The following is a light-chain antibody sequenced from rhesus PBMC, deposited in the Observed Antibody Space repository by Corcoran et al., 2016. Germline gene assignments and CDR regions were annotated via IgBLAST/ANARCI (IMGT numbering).Light chain of an antibody. V-gene: IGKV1-74*01. J-gene: IGKJ4*01. CDR2: KAS. CDR1: ENVNNH. Sequence: DIQMTQSPSSLSASIGDRVTLTCRASENVNNHLTWYPQQPGKAPKFLIYKASNLKNGIPSRFSGSGYGTEYTLTISRLQAEDVATYYSQQNFGVPPTFGGGTKVDLK. CDR3: QQNFGVPPT.